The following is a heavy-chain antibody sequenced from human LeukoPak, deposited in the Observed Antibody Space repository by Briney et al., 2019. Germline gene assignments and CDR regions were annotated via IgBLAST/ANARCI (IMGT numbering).Heavy chain of an antibody. D-gene: IGHD6-19*01. CDR2: MNPNSGNT. J-gene: IGHJ6*03. CDR1: GYTFTSYD. V-gene: IGHV1-8*03. CDR3: ARWGIGSGWYGSYYYMDV. Sequence: GASVKVPCKASGYTFTSYDINWVRQATGQGLEWMGWMNPNSGNTGYAQKFQGRVTITRNTSISTAYMELSSLRSEDTAVYYCARWGIGSGWYGSYYYMDVWGKGTTVTVSS.